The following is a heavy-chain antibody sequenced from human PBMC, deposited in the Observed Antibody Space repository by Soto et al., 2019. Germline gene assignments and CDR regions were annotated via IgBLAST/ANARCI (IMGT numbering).Heavy chain of an antibody. Sequence: PSETLSLTCTVSGSSISSSSYYWGWIRQPPGKGLEWIGSIYHSGSTSYNPSFKSRVTISVDKSKNQFSLKLSSVTAADTAVNYCARIYYDSSGPSCLGYYCYYGMGGWGQGPTVTVAS. D-gene: IGHD3-22*01. V-gene: IGHV4-39*01. CDR3: ARIYYDSSGPSCLGYYCYYGMGG. CDR2: IYHSGST. CDR1: GSSISSSSYY. J-gene: IGHJ6*02.